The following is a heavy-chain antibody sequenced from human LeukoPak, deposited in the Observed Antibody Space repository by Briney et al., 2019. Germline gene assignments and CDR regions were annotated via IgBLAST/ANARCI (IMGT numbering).Heavy chain of an antibody. J-gene: IGHJ2*01. CDR1: GFTFSSYE. CDR2: ISSSGSTI. V-gene: IGHV3-48*03. D-gene: IGHD3-22*01. Sequence: GGSLRLSCAASGFTFSSYEMNWVRQAPGKGLEWVSYISSSGSTIYYADSVKGRFTISRDNAKNSLYLQMNSLRAEDTAVFCCARAPVYYDESRGHLKISNWYLDLWGRGTLVTVSS. CDR3: ARAPVYYDESRGHLKISNWYLDL.